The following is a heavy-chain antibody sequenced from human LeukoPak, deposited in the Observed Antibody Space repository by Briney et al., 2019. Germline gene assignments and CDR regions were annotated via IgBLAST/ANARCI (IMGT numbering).Heavy chain of an antibody. CDR2: IYHSGST. CDR1: GGSISSSNW. J-gene: IGHJ3*02. Sequence: SETLSLTCAVSGGSISSSNWWSWVRQPPGKGLEWIGEIYHSGSTNYNPSLKSRVTISVDKSKNQFSLKLSSVTAADTAVYYCATVYYYDSSGYFDAFDIWGQGTMVTVSS. CDR3: ATVYYYDSSGYFDAFDI. D-gene: IGHD3-22*01. V-gene: IGHV4-4*02.